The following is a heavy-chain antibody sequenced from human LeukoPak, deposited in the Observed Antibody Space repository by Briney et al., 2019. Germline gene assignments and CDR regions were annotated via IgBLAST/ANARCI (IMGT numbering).Heavy chain of an antibody. Sequence: GASVKVSCKASGGTFSSYAISWVRQAPGQGLEWMGGIIPIFGTANYAQKFQGRVTITADESTSTAYMELSSLRSEDTAVYYCARDKEADGDRFDYWGQGTLVTVSS. D-gene: IGHD2-21*02. J-gene: IGHJ4*02. CDR2: IIPIFGTA. V-gene: IGHV1-69*13. CDR1: GGTFSSYA. CDR3: ARDKEADGDRFDY.